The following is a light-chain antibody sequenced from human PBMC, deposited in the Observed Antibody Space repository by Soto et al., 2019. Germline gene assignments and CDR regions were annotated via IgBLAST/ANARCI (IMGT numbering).Light chain of an antibody. V-gene: IGKV3-15*01. CDR3: QQYQSWPLT. Sequence: EIVMTQSPATLSLSPGERATLSCRASQSVYSNLAWYQQKPGQTPRLLIYESSTRATGIPARFSGGGSGTEFPLTISSLQSEDFAGYFCQQYQSWPLTFGGGTKVEIK. J-gene: IGKJ4*01. CDR1: QSVYSN. CDR2: ESS.